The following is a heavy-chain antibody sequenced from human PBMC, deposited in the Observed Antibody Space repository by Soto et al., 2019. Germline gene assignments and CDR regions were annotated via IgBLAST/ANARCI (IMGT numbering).Heavy chain of an antibody. V-gene: IGHV4-31*03. CDR3: ARGRSGAAGTFDY. CDR1: GGSIHSGGYY. Sequence: SETLSLTCTVSGGSIHSGGYYWTWIRQYPGQGLEWIGYIYTIENTYYNPSLESRVTLSEDRSKNQFSLRLTSVTAADTAVYYCARGRSGAAGTFDYWGQGALVTVSS. J-gene: IGHJ4*02. D-gene: IGHD6-13*01. CDR2: IYTIENT.